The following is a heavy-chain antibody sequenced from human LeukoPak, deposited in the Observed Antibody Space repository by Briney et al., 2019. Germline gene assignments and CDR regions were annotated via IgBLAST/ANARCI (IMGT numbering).Heavy chain of an antibody. D-gene: IGHD5-12*01. Sequence: GGSLRLSCAASGFTFSSYAMSWVRQAPGKGLEWVSAISGSGDSTYYADSVKGRFTISRDNAKNSLYLQMNSLRAEDTAVYYCARAAVRRDGYNCGYWGQGTLVTVSS. V-gene: IGHV3-23*01. CDR3: ARAAVRRDGYNCGY. J-gene: IGHJ4*02. CDR1: GFTFSSYA. CDR2: ISGSGDST.